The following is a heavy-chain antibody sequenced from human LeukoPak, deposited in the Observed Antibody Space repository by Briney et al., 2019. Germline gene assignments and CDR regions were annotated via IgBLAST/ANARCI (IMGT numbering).Heavy chain of an antibody. J-gene: IGHJ4*02. CDR3: ARAGSYLTGDEFGY. Sequence: PRGSLRLSCAASGFTFSCYSMTWVRHAPGKGLEWVSSISSSSSYIYYADSVKGPFTISRDNAKNSLYLQMNSLSAEDPAVYYWARAGSYLTGDEFGYWGQGTLVTVSS. CDR2: ISSSSSYI. D-gene: IGHD1-26*01. V-gene: IGHV3-21*01. CDR1: GFTFSCYS.